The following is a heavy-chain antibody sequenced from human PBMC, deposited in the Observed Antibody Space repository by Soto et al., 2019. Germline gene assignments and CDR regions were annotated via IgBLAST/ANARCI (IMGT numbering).Heavy chain of an antibody. J-gene: IGHJ5*02. CDR1: GGSISSGGYY. D-gene: IGHD5-18*01. CDR3: ARARSYGSYNWFAP. V-gene: IGHV4-31*03. CDR2: IYYSGST. Sequence: SETLSLTCTVSGGSISSGGYYWSWIRQHPGKGLEWIGYIYYSGSTYYNPSLKSRVTISVDTSKNQFSLKLSSVTAADTAVYYCARARSYGSYNWFAPWAQGTLVPVSS.